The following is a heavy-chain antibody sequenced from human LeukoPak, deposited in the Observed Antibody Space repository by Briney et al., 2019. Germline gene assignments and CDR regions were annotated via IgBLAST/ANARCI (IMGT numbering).Heavy chain of an antibody. CDR2: INPNSGGT. D-gene: IGHD6-13*01. J-gene: IGHJ5*02. CDR1: GYSFTGYY. CDR3: ARSYSSSYYWFDP. Sequence: ASVKVSCKASGYSFTGYYMNWVRQAPGQGLEWMGWINPNSGGTNYAQKFQGRVTMTRDTSISTAYMELRKLRSDGTAVYYCARSYSSSYYWFDPWGQGTLVTVSS. V-gene: IGHV1-2*02.